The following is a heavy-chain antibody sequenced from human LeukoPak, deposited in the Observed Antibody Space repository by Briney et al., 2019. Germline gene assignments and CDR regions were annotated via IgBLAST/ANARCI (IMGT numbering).Heavy chain of an antibody. Sequence: GGAQRLSCAASGFTFSSYSMNWVRQAPGKGLEWVSSISSSSSYIYYADSVKGRFTISRDNAKNSLYLQMNSLRAEDTAVYYCARDGSSWGIDYWGQGTLVTVSS. CDR2: ISSSSSYI. D-gene: IGHD7-27*01. CDR1: GFTFSSYS. J-gene: IGHJ4*02. CDR3: ARDGSSWGIDY. V-gene: IGHV3-21*01.